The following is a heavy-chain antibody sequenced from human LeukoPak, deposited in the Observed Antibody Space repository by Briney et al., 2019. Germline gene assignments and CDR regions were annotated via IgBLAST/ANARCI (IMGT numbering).Heavy chain of an antibody. CDR1: GFTFSTRP. CDR2: SSANGGST. Sequence: GGSLRLSCSASGFTFSTRPMHWVRQTPGKGLEYVSGSSANGGSTYYADSVKGRFIISRDNSKNTVYLQMSSLRPEDTAMYYCVNQVSGWVYWGQGTLVTVSS. V-gene: IGHV3-64D*06. D-gene: IGHD6-19*01. CDR3: VNQVSGWVY. J-gene: IGHJ4*02.